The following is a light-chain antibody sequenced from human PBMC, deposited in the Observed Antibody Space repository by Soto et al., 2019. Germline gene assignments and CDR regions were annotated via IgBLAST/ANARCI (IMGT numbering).Light chain of an antibody. CDR1: QSISSW. Sequence: DIQMTQSPASVSAAVGDTVTITCRVSQSISSWLAWYQQKPGKAPQLLIYDASSLESWVPSRFSGSESGTEFTLTITSLQPDDSATYYCQEYTDNSGKVGQGT. J-gene: IGKJ1*01. V-gene: IGKV1-5*01. CDR2: DAS. CDR3: QEYTDNSGK.